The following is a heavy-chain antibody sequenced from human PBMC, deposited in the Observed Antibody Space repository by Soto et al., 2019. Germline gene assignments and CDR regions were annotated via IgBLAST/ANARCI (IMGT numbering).Heavy chain of an antibody. CDR1: GFTFSSYA. Sequence: VQLVESGGGLVQPGGSLRLSCAASGFTFSSYAMHWVRQAPGKGLEWVAVISYDGSNKYYADSVKGRFTISRDNSKNTLYLQMNSLRAEDTAVYYCARDKSIVGATNDAFDIWGQGTMVTVSS. V-gene: IGHV3-30-3*01. CDR3: ARDKSIVGATNDAFDI. CDR2: ISYDGSNK. J-gene: IGHJ3*02. D-gene: IGHD1-26*01.